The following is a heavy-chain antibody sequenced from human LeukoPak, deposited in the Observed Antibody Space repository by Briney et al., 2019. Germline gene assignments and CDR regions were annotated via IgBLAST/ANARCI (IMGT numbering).Heavy chain of an antibody. CDR3: AKVSPGDTQGVY. Sequence: SGGSLRLSCAASGFTFSSYGMHWVRQAPGKGLEWVAVISYDGSNKYYADSVKGRFTISRDNSKNTLYLQMNSLRAEDTAVYYCAKVSPGDTQGVYWGQGTLVTVSS. J-gene: IGHJ4*02. V-gene: IGHV3-30*18. CDR2: ISYDGSNK. D-gene: IGHD3-10*01. CDR1: GFTFSSYG.